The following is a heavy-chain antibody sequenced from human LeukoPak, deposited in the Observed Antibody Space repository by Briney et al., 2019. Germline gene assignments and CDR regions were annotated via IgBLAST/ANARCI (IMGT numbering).Heavy chain of an antibody. CDR1: GFTFNNYA. CDR3: ARVVMHTIDY. J-gene: IGHJ4*02. CDR2: ISYDGSNK. D-gene: IGHD2-8*01. Sequence: GGSLRLSCAASGFTFNNYAMYWVRQAPGKGLEWVAVISYDGSNKYYADSVKGRFTISRDHSKNTLYLQMNSLRDEDTAVYYCARVVMHTIDYWGQGTLVTVSS. V-gene: IGHV3-30*04.